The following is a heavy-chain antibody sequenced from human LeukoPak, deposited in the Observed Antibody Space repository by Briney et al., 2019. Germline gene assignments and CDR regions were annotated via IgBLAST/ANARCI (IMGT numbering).Heavy chain of an antibody. Sequence: GGSLRLSCAASGFTVSSNYMNWVRQAPGKGLEWVAVIYSGGSTYYADSVKGRFTIFRDNSKNTLYLQMNGLRAEDTAVYYCARDFGGFSSGSTVIGYWGQGTLVTVSS. CDR2: IYSGGST. CDR1: GFTVSSNY. J-gene: IGHJ4*02. V-gene: IGHV3-66*01. D-gene: IGHD6-19*01. CDR3: ARDFGGFSSGSTVIGY.